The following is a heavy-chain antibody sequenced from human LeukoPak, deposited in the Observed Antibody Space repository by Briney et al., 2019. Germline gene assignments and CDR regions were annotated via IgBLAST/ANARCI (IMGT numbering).Heavy chain of an antibody. CDR1: GCTFSSYA. J-gene: IGHJ4*02. Sequence: GGSLRLSCAASGCTFSSYAMSWVRQAPGKGLEWVSAISGSGGSTYYADSVKGRFTISRDNSKNTLHLQMNSLRAEDTAVYYCAKALVVVAAGYRGQGTLVTVSS. V-gene: IGHV3-23*01. CDR3: AKALVVVAAGY. CDR2: ISGSGGST. D-gene: IGHD2-15*01.